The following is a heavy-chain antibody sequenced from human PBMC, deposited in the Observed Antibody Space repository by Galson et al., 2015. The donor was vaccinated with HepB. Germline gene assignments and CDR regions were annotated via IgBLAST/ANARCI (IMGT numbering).Heavy chain of an antibody. D-gene: IGHD5-18*01. CDR3: AKDHLGGVQLWFTDYGMDV. CDR1: GFTFSSYS. J-gene: IGHJ6*02. V-gene: IGHV3-23*01. Sequence: FLRLSCAASGFTFSSYSMNWVRQAPGKGLEWVSAISGSGGSTYYADSVKGRFTISRDNSKNTLYLQMNSLRAEDTAVYYCAKDHLGGVQLWFTDYGMDVWGQGTTVTVSS. CDR2: ISGSGGST.